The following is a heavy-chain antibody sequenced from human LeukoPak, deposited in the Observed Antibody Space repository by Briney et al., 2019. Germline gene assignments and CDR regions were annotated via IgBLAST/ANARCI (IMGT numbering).Heavy chain of an antibody. CDR3: ARGGSSGYDPFDY. CDR1: GGSFSGYY. Sequence: SETLSLTCAVHGGSFSGYYWSWIRQPPGKGLEWIGEINHGGNTNYNPSLKSRVTISVDTSKNQFSQKLSSVTAADTAVYYCARGGSSGYDPFDYWGQGTLVTVSS. D-gene: IGHD5-12*01. J-gene: IGHJ4*02. CDR2: INHGGNT. V-gene: IGHV4-34*01.